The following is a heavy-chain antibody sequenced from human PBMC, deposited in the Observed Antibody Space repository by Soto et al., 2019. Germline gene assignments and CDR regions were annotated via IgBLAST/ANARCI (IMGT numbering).Heavy chain of an antibody. CDR1: GLTFSTYT. V-gene: IGHV3-21*01. Sequence: SVGSLRLSCAASGLTFSTYTMNWVRQAPGKGLEWISSISSGSSYIYYAGSVKGRFTISRDNAKNSLFLQMNSLRAGDTAVYYCARDILSGGAYPDSWGQGTKVTVSS. J-gene: IGHJ5*01. CDR2: ISSGSSYI. CDR3: ARDILSGGAYPDS. D-gene: IGHD3-10*01.